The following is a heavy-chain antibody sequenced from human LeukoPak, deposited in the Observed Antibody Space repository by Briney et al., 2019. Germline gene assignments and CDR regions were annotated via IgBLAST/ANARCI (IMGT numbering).Heavy chain of an antibody. CDR3: ARAHHTSGYSSSWYVLDY. Sequence: GGSLRLSCAASGFTFSSYSMNWVRQAPGKGLEWVSSISSSSSYIYYADSVKGRFTISRDNAKNSLYLQMNSLRAEDTAVYYCARAHHTSGYSSSWYVLDYWGQGTLVTVSS. D-gene: IGHD6-13*01. V-gene: IGHV3-21*01. J-gene: IGHJ4*02. CDR2: ISSSSSYI. CDR1: GFTFSSYS.